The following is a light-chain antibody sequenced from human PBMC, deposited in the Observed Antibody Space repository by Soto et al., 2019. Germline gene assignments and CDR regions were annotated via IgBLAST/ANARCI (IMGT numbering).Light chain of an antibody. CDR1: QSVSSSY. V-gene: IGKV3-20*01. CDR2: AAS. CDR3: QQYGSSPIT. J-gene: IGKJ5*01. Sequence: ESVLTQSPATLSVSPGERATLSCRTSQSVSSSYLAWYQQKPGQAPRLLIYAASSRATGIPDRFSGSGSGTDFSLTISRLEPEDFAVYYCQQYGSSPITFGQGTRLEIK.